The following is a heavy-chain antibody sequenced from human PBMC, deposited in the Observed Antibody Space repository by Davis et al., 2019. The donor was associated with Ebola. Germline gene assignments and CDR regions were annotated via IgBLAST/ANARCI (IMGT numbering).Heavy chain of an antibody. Sequence: PGGSLRLSCAASGFTFSSYAMHWVRQAPGKGLEYVSAISSNGGSTYYANSVKGRFTISRDNSKNTLYLQMGSLRAEDMAVYYCARSPGIAVAVSLYFDYWGQGTLVTVSS. CDR1: GFTFSSYA. CDR3: ARSPGIAVAVSLYFDY. V-gene: IGHV3-64*01. CDR2: ISSNGGST. J-gene: IGHJ4*02. D-gene: IGHD6-19*01.